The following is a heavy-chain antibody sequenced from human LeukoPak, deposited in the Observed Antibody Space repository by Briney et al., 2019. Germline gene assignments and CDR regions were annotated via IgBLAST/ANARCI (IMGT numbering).Heavy chain of an antibody. CDR3: ARWVTGYSSSRYYFDY. V-gene: IGHV4-30-4*02. Sequence: SETLSLTCTVSGDSRSSGDYFWNWIRQSPGRGLEWIGYIYYSGSTYYNPSLKSRVTISVDTYKNQFSLKLSSVTAADTAVYYCARWVTGYSSSRYYFDYWGQGTLVTVSS. CDR1: GDSRSSGDYF. CDR2: IYYSGST. J-gene: IGHJ4*02. D-gene: IGHD6-13*01.